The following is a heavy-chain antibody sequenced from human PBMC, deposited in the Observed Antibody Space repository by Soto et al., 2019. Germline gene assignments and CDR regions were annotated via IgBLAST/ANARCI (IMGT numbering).Heavy chain of an antibody. CDR2: ISYDGSNK. D-gene: IGHD2-2*01. J-gene: IGHJ4*02. V-gene: IGHV3-30-3*01. CDR1: GFTFSRYA. Sequence: QVQLVTSGGGVVQPTRSLSLSCGASGFTFSRYAMHWVRQAPGKGLEWVAVISYDGSNKYYADSVKGRFTISRDNSKNTLYLQMNSLRAEDTAVYYCARGRPAALWGQGTLVTVSS. CDR3: ARGRPAAL.